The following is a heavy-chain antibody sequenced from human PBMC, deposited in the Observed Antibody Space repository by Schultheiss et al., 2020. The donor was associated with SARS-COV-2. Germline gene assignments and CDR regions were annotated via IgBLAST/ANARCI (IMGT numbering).Heavy chain of an antibody. CDR2: IIPIFGTA. CDR3: ARDFQLDDYYYYYGMDV. V-gene: IGHV1-69*05. J-gene: IGHJ6*02. D-gene: IGHD6-13*01. CDR1: GGTFSSYA. Sequence: SVKVSCKASGGTFSSYAISWVRQAPGQGLEWMGGIIPIFGTANYAQKLQGRVTMTTDTSTSTAYMELSRLRSDDTAVYYCARDFQLDDYYYYYGMDVWGQGTTVTVSS.